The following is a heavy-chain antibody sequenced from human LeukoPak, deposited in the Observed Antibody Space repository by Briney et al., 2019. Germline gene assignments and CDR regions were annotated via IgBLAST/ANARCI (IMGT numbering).Heavy chain of an antibody. V-gene: IGHV4-59*01. CDR1: GGSIGSYY. J-gene: IGHJ5*01. CDR2: ISYSGST. D-gene: IGHD5-12*01. Sequence: WETLSLTCTVSGGSIGSYYWSWIRQPPGKGLEWIGHISYSGSTNYNPTLNTAGTISVDTSKNQFSLKLSSVTAADTAVYYCARGGSGYGLNWFDRWGQGRLVSVSS. CDR3: ARGGSGYGLNWFDR.